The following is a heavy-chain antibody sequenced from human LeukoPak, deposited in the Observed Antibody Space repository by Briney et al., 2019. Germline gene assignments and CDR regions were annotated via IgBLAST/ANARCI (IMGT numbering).Heavy chain of an antibody. CDR3: ARVVGSSSRYPYYYYYMDV. CDR1: GYTFTSYG. V-gene: IGHV1-18*01. CDR2: ISAYNGNT. J-gene: IGHJ6*03. D-gene: IGHD6-13*01. Sequence: ASVKVSCKPSGYTFTSYGISWVRQAPGQGLEWMRWISAYNGNTNYAQKLQGRVTMTTDTSTSTAYMELRSLRSDDTAVYYCARVVGSSSRYPYYYYYMDVWGKGTTVTVSS.